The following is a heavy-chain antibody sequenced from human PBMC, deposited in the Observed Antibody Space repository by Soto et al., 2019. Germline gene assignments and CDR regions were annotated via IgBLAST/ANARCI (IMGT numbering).Heavy chain of an antibody. D-gene: IGHD3-9*01. J-gene: IGHJ4*02. CDR1: GGSISSYY. CDR2: IYYSGST. V-gene: IGHV4-59*01. Sequence: TVSGGSISSYYWSWIRQPPGKGLEWIGYIYYSGSTNYNPSLKSRVTISVDTSKNQFSLKLSSVTAADTAVYYCAGMTQDYDILTGSFGYWGQGTLVTVSS. CDR3: AGMTQDYDILTGSFGY.